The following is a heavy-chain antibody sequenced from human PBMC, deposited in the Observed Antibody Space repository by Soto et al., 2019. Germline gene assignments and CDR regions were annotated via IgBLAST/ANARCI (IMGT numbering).Heavy chain of an antibody. CDR3: ARVNGGVLDY. CDR2: IDVSGST. D-gene: IGHD2-8*02. J-gene: IGHJ4*02. CDR1: GGSITSGGFS. V-gene: IGHV4-30-2*01. Sequence: SETLSLTCAVSGGSITSGGFSWSWIRQPLGKGLQWMGYIDVSGSTYYNPSLKSRVTISIDRSKNRFSLNLNSVTAADTAMFYCARVNGGVLDYWGQGTLVTVSS.